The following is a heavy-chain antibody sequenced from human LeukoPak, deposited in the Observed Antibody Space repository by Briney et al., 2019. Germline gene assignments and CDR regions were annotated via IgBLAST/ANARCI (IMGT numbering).Heavy chain of an antibody. CDR3: AGGTYYYDSSGYYYVGPFDY. D-gene: IGHD3-22*01. V-gene: IGHV3-23*01. J-gene: IGHJ4*02. CDR2: ISGSGGST. Sequence: ISWVRQAPGKGLEWVSAISGSGGSTYYADSVKGRFTISRDNSKNTLYLQMNSLRAEDTAVYYCAGGTYYYDSSGYYYVGPFDYWGQGTLVTVSS.